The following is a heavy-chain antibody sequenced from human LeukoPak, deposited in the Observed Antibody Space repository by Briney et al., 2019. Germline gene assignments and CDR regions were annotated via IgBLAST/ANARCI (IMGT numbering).Heavy chain of an antibody. CDR2: IKQDGSEQ. J-gene: IGHJ3*02. Sequence: TGGSLRLSCVASGFSFGSYWMSWVRQAPGKGLEWVANIKQDGSEQYSVDSVKGRFTSSRDNAKNSLYLQMNSLRVDDTAMYYCASTRGYKNAFDIWGQGTMVTVSS. CDR3: ASTRGYKNAFDI. CDR1: GFSFGSYW. V-gene: IGHV3-7*01. D-gene: IGHD5-24*01.